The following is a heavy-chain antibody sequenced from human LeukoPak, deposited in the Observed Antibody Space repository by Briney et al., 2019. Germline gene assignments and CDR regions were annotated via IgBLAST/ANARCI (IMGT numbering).Heavy chain of an antibody. Sequence: SGGSLRLSCAASGFTFSSYAMSWVRQAPGKGLEWVSAISGSGGSTYYADSVKGRFTISRDNSKNTLYLQMNSLRAEDTAVYYCARVGRGDVDTAMVDYYYYGMDVWGQGTTVTVSS. CDR1: GFTFSSYA. J-gene: IGHJ6*02. D-gene: IGHD5-18*01. CDR3: ARVGRGDVDTAMVDYYYYGMDV. CDR2: ISGSGGST. V-gene: IGHV3-23*01.